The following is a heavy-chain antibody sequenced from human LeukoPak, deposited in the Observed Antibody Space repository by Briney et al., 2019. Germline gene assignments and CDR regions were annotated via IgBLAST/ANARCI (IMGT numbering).Heavy chain of an antibody. CDR1: GGTFRSYA. J-gene: IGHJ4*02. CDR3: ARSQGYSYGSSY. Sequence: SVKVSCKASGGTFRSYAINWVRQAPGQGLEWMGGIIPMFGTANHAQKFQGRVTITADDSTGTAYMELTSLRSADTAVYYCARSQGYSYGSSYWGQGTLVTVSS. V-gene: IGHV1-69*13. CDR2: IIPMFGTA. D-gene: IGHD5-18*01.